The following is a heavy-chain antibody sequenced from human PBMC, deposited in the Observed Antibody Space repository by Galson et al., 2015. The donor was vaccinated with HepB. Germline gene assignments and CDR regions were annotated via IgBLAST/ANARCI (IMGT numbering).Heavy chain of an antibody. V-gene: IGHV4-61*08. D-gene: IGHD3-10*01. CDR2: IYYTGST. CDR1: GGSLSSGDHY. CDR3: ARRSLGTNGAFDI. Sequence: SETLSLTCTVSGGSLSSGDHYWSWIRQPPGKGLEWLGYIYYTGSTNYNPSLKSRVTISIDTSKNQFSLRLRSVSAADTAVYYCARRSLGTNGAFDIWGQGTMVTVSS. J-gene: IGHJ3*02.